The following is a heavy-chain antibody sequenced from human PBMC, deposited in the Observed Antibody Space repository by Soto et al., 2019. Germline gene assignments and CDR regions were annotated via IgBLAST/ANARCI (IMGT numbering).Heavy chain of an antibody. CDR1: GYTFIIYY. Sequence: QEQLVQSGAEVKEPGASVKVSCKASGYTFIIYYIHWVRQAPGQGLEWMAIINPMGGSTNYAQEFQGRVTLTSDTSTSTVYMELSSLRFEDTALFYCARDLAAGDLWGQGTLVTVSS. CDR3: ARDLAAGDL. J-gene: IGHJ5*02. D-gene: IGHD6-13*01. CDR2: INPMGGST. V-gene: IGHV1-46*01.